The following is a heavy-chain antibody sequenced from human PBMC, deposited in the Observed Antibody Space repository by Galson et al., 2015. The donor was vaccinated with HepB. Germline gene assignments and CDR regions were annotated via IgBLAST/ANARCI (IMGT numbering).Heavy chain of an antibody. CDR2: IWYDGSNK. Sequence: SLRLSCAASGFTFSSYGMHWVRQAPGKGLEWVAVIWYDGSNKYYADSVKGRFTISRDNSKNTLYLQMNSLRAEDTAVYYCARDPRIAARFYYYYGMDVWGQGTTVTVSS. D-gene: IGHD6-6*01. J-gene: IGHJ6*02. V-gene: IGHV3-33*01. CDR1: GFTFSSYG. CDR3: ARDPRIAARFYYYYGMDV.